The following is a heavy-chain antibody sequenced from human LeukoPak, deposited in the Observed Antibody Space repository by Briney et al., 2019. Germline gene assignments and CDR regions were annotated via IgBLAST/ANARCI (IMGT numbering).Heavy chain of an antibody. D-gene: IGHD5-12*01. V-gene: IGHV3-23*01. CDR2: ISGSGGST. Sequence: GGSLILSCAASGFTFSSYAMSWVRQAPGKGLEWVSAISGSGGSTYYADSVKGRFTISRDNSKNTLYLQMNSLRAEDTAVYYCATARGGYAPTYYFDYWGQEPWSPSPQ. CDR3: ATARGGYAPTYYFDY. CDR1: GFTFSSYA. J-gene: IGHJ4*01.